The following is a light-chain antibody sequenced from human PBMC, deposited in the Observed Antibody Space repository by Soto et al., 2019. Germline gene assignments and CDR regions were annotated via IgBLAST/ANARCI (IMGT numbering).Light chain of an antibody. CDR3: QKYNSAPRT. J-gene: IGKJ1*01. Sequence: DIQMTQSPSSLSASVGDRVTITCRASQGISNYLAWYQQKPGKVPKLLIYAASTLQSGVPSRFSGSSSGTYFTLTISSLQPEDVATYYCQKYNSAPRTFGQGTKVEIK. CDR1: QGISNY. CDR2: AAS. V-gene: IGKV1-27*01.